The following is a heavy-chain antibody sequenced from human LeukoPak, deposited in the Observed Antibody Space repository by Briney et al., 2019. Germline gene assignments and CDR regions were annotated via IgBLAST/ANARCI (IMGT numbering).Heavy chain of an antibody. J-gene: IGHJ4*02. D-gene: IGHD5-18*01. CDR3: ARENVDTAMGTFDY. Sequence: RPSETLSLTCAVSGGSISSGGYSWSWIRQPPGKGLEWIGYIYHSGSTYYNPSLKSRVTISVDRSKNQFSLKLSSVTAADTAVYYCARENVDTAMGTFDYWGQGTLVTVSS. V-gene: IGHV4-30-2*01. CDR2: IYHSGST. CDR1: GGSISSGGYS.